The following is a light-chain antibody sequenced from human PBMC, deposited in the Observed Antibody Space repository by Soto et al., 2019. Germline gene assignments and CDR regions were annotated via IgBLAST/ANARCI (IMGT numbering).Light chain of an antibody. CDR3: LQDYNFPLT. V-gene: IGKV1-6*01. CDR2: AAS. CDR1: QDIGHD. J-gene: IGKJ4*01. Sequence: AIQMTQSPSSVSDSLGDRVTITCRASQDIGHDLAWYQQRPGQAPKRLIYAASSLQSGLPSRFSGGGSGTDFTLTINNLQPGDIATYYCLQDYNFPLTFGGGTKVEIK.